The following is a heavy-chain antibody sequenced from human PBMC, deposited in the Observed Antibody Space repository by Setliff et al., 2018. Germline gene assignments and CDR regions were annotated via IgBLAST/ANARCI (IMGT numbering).Heavy chain of an antibody. J-gene: IGHJ5*02. D-gene: IGHD2-15*01. CDR3: GRGFSRIEGWGNWFDP. CDR2: IYDSGSS. Sequence: LTCTVSGCSVSNSGFFWGWLRQAPGKGLEWIGNIYDSGSSNYNASLKSRLIITRDTSKNQISLKLTSVTAADTAVYYCGRGFSRIEGWGNWFDPWGQGILVTVSS. V-gene: IGHV4-39*01. CDR1: GCSVSNSGFF.